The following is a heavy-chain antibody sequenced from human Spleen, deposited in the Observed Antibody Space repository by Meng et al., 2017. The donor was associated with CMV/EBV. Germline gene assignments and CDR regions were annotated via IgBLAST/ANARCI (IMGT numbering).Heavy chain of an antibody. J-gene: IGHJ6*02. CDR2: IWYDGSNK. V-gene: IGHV3-33*06. Sequence: GGSLRLSCAASGFTFSGYAMSWVRQAPGKGLEWVAVIWYDGSNKYYADSVKGRFTISRDNSKNTLYLQMNSLRAEDTAVYYCAKEGIAARRTVYGMDVWGQGTTVTVSS. CDR3: AKEGIAARRTVYGMDV. D-gene: IGHD6-13*01. CDR1: GFTFSGYA.